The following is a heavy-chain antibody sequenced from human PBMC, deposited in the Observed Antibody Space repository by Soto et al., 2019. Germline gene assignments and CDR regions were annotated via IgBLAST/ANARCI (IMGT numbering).Heavy chain of an antibody. Sequence: GGSLRLFCAASVFTVSSSWVSWVRQATGKGLEWVANIKQDGSEKYYVDSVKGRFTISRDNAKNSLYLQMKSLRAEDTAVYYCARVGGSGSYYRNDAFDIWGQGTMVTVSS. V-gene: IGHV3-7*01. D-gene: IGHD3-10*01. J-gene: IGHJ3*02. CDR2: IKQDGSEK. CDR3: ARVGGSGSYYRNDAFDI. CDR1: VFTVSSSW.